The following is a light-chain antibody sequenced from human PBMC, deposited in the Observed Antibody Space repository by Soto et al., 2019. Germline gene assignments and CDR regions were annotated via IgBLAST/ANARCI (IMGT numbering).Light chain of an antibody. CDR1: QSISSY. CDR2: DAS. Sequence: EIVLTQSPATLSLSPGERATLSCRASQSISSYLAWYQQKPGQAPRLLIYDASNRATAIPARFSGSGSGTAFTLPISSLEPEDFAVYYCQQGNYWPIPFGQGTRLEIK. V-gene: IGKV3-11*01. CDR3: QQGNYWPIP. J-gene: IGKJ5*01.